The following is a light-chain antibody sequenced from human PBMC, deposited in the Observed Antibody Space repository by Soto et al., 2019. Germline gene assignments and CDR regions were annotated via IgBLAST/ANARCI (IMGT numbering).Light chain of an antibody. Sequence: EMVLTQSPGTLSLSTGESATLSCRASQSVSNNFLAWYRQKPGQAPRLLIYGASFRATGIPDRFSGSGSGTDFTLTISRLETEDFAVYYCQQYGSSPRTFGQGTKVELK. CDR3: QQYGSSPRT. CDR2: GAS. CDR1: QSVSNNF. J-gene: IGKJ1*01. V-gene: IGKV3-20*01.